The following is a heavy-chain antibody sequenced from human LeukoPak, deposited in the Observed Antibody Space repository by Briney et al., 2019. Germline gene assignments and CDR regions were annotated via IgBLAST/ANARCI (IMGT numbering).Heavy chain of an antibody. CDR1: GFTFSSYE. J-gene: IGHJ3*02. D-gene: IGHD1-26*01. V-gene: IGHV3-48*03. CDR2: ISSSGSTI. CDR3: ARGGAFAGADDGDAFDI. Sequence: GGSLRLSCAASGFTFSSYEMNWVRQAPGKGLEWVSYISSSGSTIHYIDSVKGRFTISRDNAKNSLYLQMNSLRAEDTAVYYCARGGAFAGADDGDAFDIWGQGTMVTVSS.